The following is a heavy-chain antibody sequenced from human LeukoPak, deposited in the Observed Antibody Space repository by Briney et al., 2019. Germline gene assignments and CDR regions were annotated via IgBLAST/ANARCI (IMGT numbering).Heavy chain of an antibody. Sequence: PSETLSLTCTVSGGSISSYYWSWIRQPPGKGLEWIGYIYYSGSTNYNPSLKSRVTISVDTSKNQFSLKLSSVTAADTAVYYCARALGYYYGSSGYYYPFDYWGQGTLVTVSS. V-gene: IGHV4-59*01. CDR1: GGSISSYY. D-gene: IGHD3-22*01. CDR2: IYYSGST. CDR3: ARALGYYYGSSGYYYPFDY. J-gene: IGHJ4*02.